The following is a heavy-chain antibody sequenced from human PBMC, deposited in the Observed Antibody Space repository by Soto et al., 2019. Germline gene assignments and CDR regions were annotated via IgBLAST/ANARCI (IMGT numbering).Heavy chain of an antibody. CDR1: GGSISSSSYY. Sequence: SETLSLTCTVSGGSISSSSYYWGWIRQPPGKGLEWIGSIYYSGSTYYNPSLKSRVTISVDTSKNQFSLKLSSVTAADAAVYYCARVVVVAATSYYYYGMDVWGQGTTVTVSS. V-gene: IGHV4-39*01. CDR2: IYYSGST. J-gene: IGHJ6*02. CDR3: ARVVVVAATSYYYYGMDV. D-gene: IGHD2-15*01.